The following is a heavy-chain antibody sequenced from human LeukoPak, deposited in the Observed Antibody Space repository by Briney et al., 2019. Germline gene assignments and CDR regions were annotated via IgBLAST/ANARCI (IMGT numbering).Heavy chain of an antibody. CDR2: LYSGDTT. CDR1: GFTVSSTY. Sequence: GGSLRLSCAASGFTVSSTYMSWVRQAPGKGLEWVSALYSGDTTYYANSVKGRFTISRDNAKNSLYLQMNSLRAEDTAVYYCARDSSSPYWYFNLWGRGTLVTVSS. CDR3: ARDSSSPYWYFNL. J-gene: IGHJ2*01. V-gene: IGHV3-66*01.